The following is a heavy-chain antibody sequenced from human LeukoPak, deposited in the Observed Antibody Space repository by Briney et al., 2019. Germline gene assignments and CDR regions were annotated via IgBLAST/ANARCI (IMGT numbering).Heavy chain of an antibody. CDR3: ARDWELTY. CDR1: GYTFTGYY. CDR2: IYCSDDST. D-gene: IGHD1-26*01. J-gene: IGHJ4*02. Sequence: ASVKVSCKASGYTFTGYYIHWVRQAPGQGLEWMGSIYCSDDSTIYAQKFQGRVTITSDTSTSTVYMDLSSLRSEDTAVYYCARDWELTYWGQGTLVTVSS. V-gene: IGHV1-46*01.